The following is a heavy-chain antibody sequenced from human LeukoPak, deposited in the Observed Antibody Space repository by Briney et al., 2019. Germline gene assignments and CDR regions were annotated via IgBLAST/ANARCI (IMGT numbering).Heavy chain of an antibody. Sequence: SQTLSLTCTVSGGSISSGGYYWSWIRQHPGKGLEWIGYIYYSGSTNYNPSLKSRVTISVDTSKNQFSLKLSSVTAADTAVYYCARGPLGPAAGHLNFDYWGQGTLVTVSS. J-gene: IGHJ4*02. CDR1: GGSISSGGYY. CDR3: ARGPLGPAAGHLNFDY. V-gene: IGHV4-61*08. CDR2: IYYSGST. D-gene: IGHD6-13*01.